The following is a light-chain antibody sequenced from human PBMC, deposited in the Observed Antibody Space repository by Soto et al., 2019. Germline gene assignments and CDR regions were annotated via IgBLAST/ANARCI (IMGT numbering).Light chain of an antibody. J-gene: IGKJ2*01. CDR2: GAS. CDR3: QQYNNWPRT. CDR1: QSVSSN. V-gene: IGKV3-15*01. Sequence: EIVMTQSPATLSVSPGERATVSCRASQSVSSNLAWYQQKPGQAPRLLIYGASTRATGIPARFSGSGSGTEFTLTIGSLQCEDVAVYYCQQYNNWPRTFGQGTKLEIK.